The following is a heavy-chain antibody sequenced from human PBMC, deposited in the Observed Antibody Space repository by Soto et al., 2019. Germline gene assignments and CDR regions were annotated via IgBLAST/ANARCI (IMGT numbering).Heavy chain of an antibody. CDR3: ARGEDTMFRGVIITPSFDY. D-gene: IGHD3-10*01. J-gene: IGHJ4*02. CDR2: INAGNGNT. CDR1: GYTFTSYA. Sequence: QVQLVQSGAEVKKPGASVKVSCKASGYTFTSYAMHWVRQAPGQRLEWMGWINAGNGNTKYSQKFQGRVTITRDTSASTAEMELSSLRSEDTAVYYCARGEDTMFRGVIITPSFDYWGQGTLVTVSA. V-gene: IGHV1-3*01.